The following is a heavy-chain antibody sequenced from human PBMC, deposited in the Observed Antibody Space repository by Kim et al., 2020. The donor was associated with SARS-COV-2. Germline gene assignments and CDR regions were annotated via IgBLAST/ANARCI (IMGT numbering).Heavy chain of an antibody. CDR1: GFSFSSYG. Sequence: GGSLRLSCTASGFSFSSYGMHWVRQAPGKGLEWMAFMWFDGSNENYSDSVKGRFAISRDNSKNTLYLQMNSLRAEDTAVYYCARVAAAGPYYYYYYMDVWGKGTTVNVSS. CDR3: ARVAAAGPYYYYYYMDV. V-gene: IGHV3-33*01. CDR2: MWFDGSNE. D-gene: IGHD6-13*01. J-gene: IGHJ6*03.